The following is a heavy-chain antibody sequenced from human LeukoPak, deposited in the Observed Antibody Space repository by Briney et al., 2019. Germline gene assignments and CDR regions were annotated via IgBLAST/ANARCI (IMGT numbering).Heavy chain of an antibody. CDR1: GGSISSSRYY. CDR2: IPYSGST. CDR3: ARQGYDILTGYIDAFDI. V-gene: IGHV4-61*05. D-gene: IGHD3-9*01. J-gene: IGHJ3*02. Sequence: PSETLSHTCTVSGGSISSSRYYWSWLRQPPGKGLESLGYIPYSGSTNYNPSLKSRVTISIDTSKNQFSLKLRSVTAADTAIYYCARQGYDILTGYIDAFDIWGQGTMVSVSS.